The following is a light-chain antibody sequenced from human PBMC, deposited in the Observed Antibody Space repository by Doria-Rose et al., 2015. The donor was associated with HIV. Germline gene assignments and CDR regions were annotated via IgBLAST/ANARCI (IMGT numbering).Light chain of an antibody. CDR3: HQYGISWT. Sequence: EIVLTQSPGNLSLSPGERATLSCRDSLSFSSTYLAWYQQNPGQATSLLIYDGSRSATGISDTFSASWSGNGFTLTINRLEPEDFALYYCHQYGISWTFGQGTKVEI. CDR2: DGS. CDR1: LSFSSTY. J-gene: IGKJ1*01. V-gene: IGKV3-20*01.